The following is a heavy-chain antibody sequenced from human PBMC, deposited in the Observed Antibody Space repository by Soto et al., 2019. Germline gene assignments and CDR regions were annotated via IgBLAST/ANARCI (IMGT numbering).Heavy chain of an antibody. CDR3: ARCTSSSTGWCTGFDP. J-gene: IGHJ5*02. D-gene: IGHD6-19*01. Sequence: EVQLLESGGALVQPGGSLRLSCAATGFTFSNYAMNWVRQAPGEGLEWGAVISACGGGTQYADSVKGRFTISRDNSNNSLYLQMDSLSAEYTDVYYCARCTSSSTGWCTGFDPWGQGTLVTVSS. CDR2: ISACGGGT. CDR1: GFTFSNYA. V-gene: IGHV3-23*01.